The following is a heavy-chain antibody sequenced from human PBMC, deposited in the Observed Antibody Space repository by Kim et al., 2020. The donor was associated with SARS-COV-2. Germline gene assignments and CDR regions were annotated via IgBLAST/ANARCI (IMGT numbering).Heavy chain of an antibody. Sequence: GGSLRLSCAASGFTVSSNYMSWVRQAPGKGLEWVSVIYSGGSTYYADSVKGRFTISRDNSKNTLYLQMNSLRAEDTAVYYCARAIGVWSMYYFDYWGQGTLVTVSS. CDR1: GFTVSSNY. V-gene: IGHV3-53*01. D-gene: IGHD2-8*01. CDR2: IYSGGST. CDR3: ARAIGVWSMYYFDY. J-gene: IGHJ4*02.